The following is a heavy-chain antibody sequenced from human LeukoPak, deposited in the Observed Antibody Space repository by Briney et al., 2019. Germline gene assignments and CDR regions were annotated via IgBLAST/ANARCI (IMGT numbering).Heavy chain of an antibody. CDR1: GGSISNYY. CDR2: IYSSGST. D-gene: IGHD3-22*01. V-gene: IGHV4-59*12. CDR3: ARRSDDGSGYYFYNYGMDV. Sequence: SETLSLTCAVSGGSISNYYWSWIRQPPGKGLEWIGYIYSSGSTTYNPSLKSRVTISLDTSKNQFSLRLNSVTAADTAVYYCARRSDDGSGYYFYNYGMDVWGQGTTVTVSS. J-gene: IGHJ6*02.